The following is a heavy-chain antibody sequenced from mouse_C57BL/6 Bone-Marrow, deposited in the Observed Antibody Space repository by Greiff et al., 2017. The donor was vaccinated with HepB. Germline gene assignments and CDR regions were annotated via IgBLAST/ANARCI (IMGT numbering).Heavy chain of an antibody. Sequence: EVQLQQSGAELVRPGASVKLSCTASGFNIKDDYMHWVKQRPEQGLEWIGWIDPENGDTEYASKFQGKATITADTSSNTAYLQLSSLTSEDTAVYYCARVRGHYYGSSYEGYAMDYWGQGTSVTVSS. CDR1: GFNIKDDY. D-gene: IGHD1-1*01. V-gene: IGHV14-4*01. CDR2: IDPENGDT. CDR3: ARVRGHYYGSSYEGYAMDY. J-gene: IGHJ4*01.